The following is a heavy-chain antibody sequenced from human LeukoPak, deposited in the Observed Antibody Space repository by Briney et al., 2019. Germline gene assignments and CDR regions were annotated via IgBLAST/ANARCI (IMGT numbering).Heavy chain of an antibody. CDR1: GGSISSHY. Sequence: SETLSLTCTVSGGSISSHYWSWIRQPPGEGLEWIGYIYYSGSTNYNPSLKSRVTISVDTSKNQFSLKLSSVTAADTAVYYCARGGLKIPGLWFGELFLGPYYFDYWGQGTLVTVSS. CDR3: ARGGLKIPGLWFGELFLGPYYFDY. CDR2: IYYSGST. J-gene: IGHJ4*02. D-gene: IGHD3-10*01. V-gene: IGHV4-59*11.